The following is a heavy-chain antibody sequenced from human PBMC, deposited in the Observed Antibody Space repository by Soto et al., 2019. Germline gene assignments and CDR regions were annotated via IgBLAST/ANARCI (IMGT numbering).Heavy chain of an antibody. CDR3: ASGGDWYFFDL. D-gene: IGHD2-21*02. J-gene: IGHJ3*01. V-gene: IGHV5-51*01. CDR2: IYPGDSDT. CDR1: GYSFNNYW. Sequence: PGESLKISCKGSGYSFNNYWIGWVRQMPGKGLEWMGSIYPGDSDTRDSPSFQGQVTISTDKSISTAYLQWSSLRASDTAMYYCASGGDWYFFDLWAQGTMVTVSS.